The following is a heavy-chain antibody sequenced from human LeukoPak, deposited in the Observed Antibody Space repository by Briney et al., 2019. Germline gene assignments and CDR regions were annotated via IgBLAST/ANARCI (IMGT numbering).Heavy chain of an antibody. CDR1: GYTFTSYD. D-gene: IGHD4-17*01. J-gene: IGHJ6*02. CDR2: MNPNSGNT. V-gene: IGHV1-8*01. CDR3: ARSTVTTWLRPTGGMDV. Sequence: GASVKVSCKASGYTFTSYDINWVRQATGQGLEWMGWMNPNSGNTGYAQKFQGRVTMTRNTSISTAYMELSSLRSEDTAVYYGARSTVTTWLRPTGGMDVWGQGTTVTVSS.